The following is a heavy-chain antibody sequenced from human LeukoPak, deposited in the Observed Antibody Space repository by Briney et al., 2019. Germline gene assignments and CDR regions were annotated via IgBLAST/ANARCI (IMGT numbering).Heavy chain of an antibody. V-gene: IGHV3-53*01. CDR2: IFSGGTT. Sequence: RPGGSVCPSCAASGFTVSSNYMSWVRQAPGKGLEWVSVIFSGGTTYYADSVKGRFTISRDNSKNTLYLQMNSLRAEDTAVYYCAREGNYYDMDLWARRTSVTVSS. CDR1: GFTVSSNY. J-gene: IGHJ6*01. CDR3: AREGNYYDMDL.